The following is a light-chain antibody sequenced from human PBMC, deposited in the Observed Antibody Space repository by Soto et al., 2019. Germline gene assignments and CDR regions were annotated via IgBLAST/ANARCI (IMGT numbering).Light chain of an antibody. J-gene: IGKJ1*01. V-gene: IGKV3-20*01. CDR2: GAS. Sequence: EIVLTQSPGTLSLSPGERATLSFRASQSVSSSYLAWYQQKPGQAPRLLIYGASSRAAGIPDRFSGSGSGTDFTLTISRLEPDDFAVYYCQPYGSSPRASGKRTKVEIK. CDR1: QSVSSSY. CDR3: QPYGSSPRA.